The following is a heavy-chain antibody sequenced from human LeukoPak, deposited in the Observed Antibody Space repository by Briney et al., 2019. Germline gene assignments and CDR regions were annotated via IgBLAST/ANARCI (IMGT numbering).Heavy chain of an antibody. CDR2: INHSGST. CDR3: ARDCEFCDLLFYMNV. D-gene: IGHD3-3*01. CDR1: GGSFSDYY. V-gene: IGHV4-34*01. J-gene: IGHJ6*03. Sequence: PSETLSLTCAVYGGSFSDYYWSWIRQPPGKGLEWIGEINHSGSTNYNPSLKSRVTISVDTSKNQFSLNLTSVTAADTAVYYCARDCEFCDLLFYMNVWGKGTTVTVSS.